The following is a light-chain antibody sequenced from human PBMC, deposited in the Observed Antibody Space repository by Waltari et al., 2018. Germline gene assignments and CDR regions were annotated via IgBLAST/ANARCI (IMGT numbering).Light chain of an antibody. CDR3: QTWDTGILV. CDR2: INSDGSH. V-gene: IGLV4-69*01. CDR1: SGHTSYA. J-gene: IGLJ3*02. Sequence: HLVLTQSPSASASLGASVKVTCTLSSGHTSYAISWHQQQPEKGPRYLMKINSDGSHSKGDGIPDRFSGSSSGAERYLTSSSLQSEDDADYYCQTWDTGILVFGGGTKLTVL.